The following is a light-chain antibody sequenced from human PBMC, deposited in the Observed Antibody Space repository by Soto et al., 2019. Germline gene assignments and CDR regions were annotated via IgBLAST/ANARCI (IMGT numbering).Light chain of an antibody. CDR2: DAS. J-gene: IGKJ1*01. Sequence: IVMTQSPATLSVSPGERATLSCRAGQTIYSNVAWYQQRPGQAPRLLIFDASNRATGIPARFSGSGSGTEFTLTISSLQSEDFAVYYCQQYNNWPLTFGQGTKVDIK. CDR3: QQYNNWPLT. V-gene: IGKV3D-15*01. CDR1: QTIYSN.